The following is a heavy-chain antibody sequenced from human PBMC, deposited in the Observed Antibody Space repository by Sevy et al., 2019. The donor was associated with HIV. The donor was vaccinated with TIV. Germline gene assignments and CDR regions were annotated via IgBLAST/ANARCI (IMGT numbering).Heavy chain of an antibody. D-gene: IGHD4-17*01. V-gene: IGHV1-2*02. CDR3: ARLTTQPTSDLYGMDV. CDR2: INSDSGVT. J-gene: IGHJ6*02. CDR1: GYIFTDYY. Sequence: ASVKVSCKASGYIFTDYYIHWVRQAPGQGLEWMAWINSDSGVTNYAQKFQGEVTVTRDTSLSTAYLELTRLKSNETAIYYCARLTTQPTSDLYGMDVWGQGTTVTVSS.